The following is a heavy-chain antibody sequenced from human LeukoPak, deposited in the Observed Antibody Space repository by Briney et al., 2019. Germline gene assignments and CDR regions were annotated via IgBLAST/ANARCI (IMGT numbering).Heavy chain of an antibody. CDR2: ISGSGGST. V-gene: IGHV3-23*01. J-gene: IGHJ1*01. D-gene: IGHD3-10*01. Sequence: GGSLRLSFSASGFTFSSYGMSWFRQAPGKGLEWVSAISGSGGSTYYADSVKGRFTISRDNSKNTSYLEMNTLRAEDTAVYYCAKGVLQHWGQGTLVTVSS. CDR1: GFTFSSYG. CDR3: AKGVLQH.